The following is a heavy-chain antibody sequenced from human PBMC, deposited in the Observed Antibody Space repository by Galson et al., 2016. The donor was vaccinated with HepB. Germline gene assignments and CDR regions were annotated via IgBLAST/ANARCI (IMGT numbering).Heavy chain of an antibody. CDR1: GFNLADFS. CDR2: ISTTSRTV. V-gene: IGHV3-9*01. Sequence: SLRLSCAGFGFNLADFSMHWVRRAPGKGLEWVSGISTTSRTVGYADSVRGRFTISRDNANNIQYLQMNSLRPEDTAIYYCARDGEGVYATHLDNWGQGTLVTVSS. J-gene: IGHJ4*02. CDR3: ARDGEGVYATHLDN. D-gene: IGHD2/OR15-2a*01.